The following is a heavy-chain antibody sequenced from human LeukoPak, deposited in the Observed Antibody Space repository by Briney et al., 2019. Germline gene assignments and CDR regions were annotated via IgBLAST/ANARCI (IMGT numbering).Heavy chain of an antibody. CDR1: GVAVSNSY. CDR2: VYSDDIT. CDR3: ARVKGSSGLWYFDL. V-gene: IGHV3-53*01. J-gene: IGHJ2*01. D-gene: IGHD3-22*01. Sequence: GGSLRLSCAASGVAVSNSYMSWVRQAPGKGLEWVSIVYSDDITYYVDSVRGRFTISRDNAKNSLYLQMNSLRAEDTAVYYCARVKGSSGLWYFDLWGRGTLVTVSS.